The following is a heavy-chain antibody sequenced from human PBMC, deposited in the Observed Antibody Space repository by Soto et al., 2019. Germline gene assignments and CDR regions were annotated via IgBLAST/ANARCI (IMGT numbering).Heavy chain of an antibody. V-gene: IGHV3-66*01. Sequence: PGGSLRLSCAASGFTVSSYHMSWVRQAPGKGLEWVSIIYSAGSADFADSVKGRFTISRDNSKNTLYLQMSSLRAEDTAVYYCTRVCSSSYHYFDYWGQGTLVTVSS. D-gene: IGHD6-13*01. CDR1: GFTVSSYH. CDR2: IYSAGSA. CDR3: TRVCSSSYHYFDY. J-gene: IGHJ4*02.